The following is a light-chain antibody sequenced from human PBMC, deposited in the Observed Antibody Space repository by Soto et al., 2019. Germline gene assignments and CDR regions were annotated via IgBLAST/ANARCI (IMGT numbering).Light chain of an antibody. Sequence: DIQVTQSPSSLSASVGDRVTITCRSSQTISNYLNWYQQKPGKAPKLLMYDASSLQSGVPSRFSGSGSGTHFTLTISSLQPEDSATYYCQQSYSTPMYTFGQGTKLEIK. CDR3: QQSYSTPMYT. CDR2: DAS. V-gene: IGKV1-39*01. J-gene: IGKJ2*01. CDR1: QTISNY.